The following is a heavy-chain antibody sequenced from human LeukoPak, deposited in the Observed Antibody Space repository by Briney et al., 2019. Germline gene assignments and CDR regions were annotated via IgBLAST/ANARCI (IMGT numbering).Heavy chain of an antibody. CDR1: KFTFDNYA. D-gene: IGHD2-15*01. Sequence: GGSLRLSCAASKFTFDNYAMSWVRQAPGKGLEWVSVISGSGYYSYYADSVKGRFTVSRDNSKTTLYLQMNSLRAEDTAVYYCARVLLTSCSGGSCYAYYGMDVWGQGTTVTVSS. CDR2: ISGSGYYS. J-gene: IGHJ6*02. V-gene: IGHV3-23*01. CDR3: ARVLLTSCSGGSCYAYYGMDV.